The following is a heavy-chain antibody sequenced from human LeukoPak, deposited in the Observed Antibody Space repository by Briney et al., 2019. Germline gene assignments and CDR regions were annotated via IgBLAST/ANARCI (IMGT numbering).Heavy chain of an antibody. D-gene: IGHD4-17*01. CDR3: ANEIRPNDY. V-gene: IGHV3-9*01. CDR1: GFTFDDYA. Sequence: GGSLRLSCAASGFTFDDYAMHWVRQAPGKGLEWVSGISWNSGSIGYADSVKGRFTISRDNSKNTLYLQMNSLSADDTAMYYCANEIRPNDYWGQGTLVTVSS. J-gene: IGHJ4*02. CDR2: ISWNSGSI.